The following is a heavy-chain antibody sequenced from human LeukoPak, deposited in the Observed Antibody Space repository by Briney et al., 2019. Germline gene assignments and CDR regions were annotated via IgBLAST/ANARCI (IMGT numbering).Heavy chain of an antibody. CDR3: VRGLHSFDV. CDR2: SRNKRNSYTT. J-gene: IGHJ3*01. V-gene: IGHV3-72*01. CDR1: GFTFSDHY. Sequence: PGGSLRLSCVVSGFTFSDHYMDWVRQSPAKGLEWLARSRNKRNSYTTQYAASVKDRFTISRDESKDSLYLQMNSLRSEDTAVYYCVRGLHSFDVWGRGTKVTVSS.